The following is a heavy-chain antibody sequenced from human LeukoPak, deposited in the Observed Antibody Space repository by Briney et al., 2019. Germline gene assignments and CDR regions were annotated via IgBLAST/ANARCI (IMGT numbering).Heavy chain of an antibody. CDR2: MNPNSGNT. CDR1: GYTFTSYD. Sequence: ASVTVSCNASGYTFTSYDINWVRQATGQGLEWMGWMNPNSGNTGYAQKFQGRVTMTRNTSISTAYMELSSLRSEDTAVYYCASIDYYYYGMDVWGQGTTVTVSS. CDR3: ASIDYYYYGMDV. D-gene: IGHD2-15*01. V-gene: IGHV1-8*01. J-gene: IGHJ6*02.